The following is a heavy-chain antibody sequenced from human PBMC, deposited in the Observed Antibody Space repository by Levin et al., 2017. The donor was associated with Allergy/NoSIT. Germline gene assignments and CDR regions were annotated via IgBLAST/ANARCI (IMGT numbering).Heavy chain of an antibody. D-gene: IGHD3-10*01. V-gene: IGHV1-69*13. CDR1: GGTFSSYL. J-gene: IGHJ5*02. CDR2: VIPLFGTP. Sequence: ASVKVSCKASGGTFSSYLISWVRQAPGQGLEWVGGVIPLFGTPNHAQKFQGRVTTTADESTSTAYMELSSLRSEDTAVYYCAKSIKWSQLWFDNWGQGTLVTVSA. CDR3: AKSIKWSQLWFDN.